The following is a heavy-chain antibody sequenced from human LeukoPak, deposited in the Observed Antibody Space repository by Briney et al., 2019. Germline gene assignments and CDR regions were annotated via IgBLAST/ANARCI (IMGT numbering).Heavy chain of an antibody. CDR2: IYYSGST. CDR1: GGSISSSSYY. Sequence: SETLSLTCTVSGGSISSSSYYWGWIRQPPGKGLEWIGSIYYSGSTYYNPSLKSRVTISVDTSKNQFSPKLSSVTAADTAVYYCARSKVAIFGVVSPERYYYMDVWGKGTTVTVSS. V-gene: IGHV4-39*07. CDR3: ARSKVAIFGVVSPERYYYMDV. D-gene: IGHD3-3*01. J-gene: IGHJ6*03.